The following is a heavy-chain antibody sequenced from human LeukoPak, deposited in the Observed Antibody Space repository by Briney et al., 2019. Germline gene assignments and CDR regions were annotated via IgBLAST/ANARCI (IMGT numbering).Heavy chain of an antibody. CDR2: IYTSGST. J-gene: IGHJ4*02. CDR1: GGFISSGSYY. V-gene: IGHV4-61*02. D-gene: IGHD2-21*02. CDR3: ARGGYCGGDCYFYY. Sequence: SETLSLTCTVSGGFISSGSYYWSWIRQPAGKGLEWIGRIYTSGSTNYNPSLKSRVTISVDTSKNQFSLKLSSVTAADTAVYYCARGGYCGGDCYFYYWGQGTLVTVSS.